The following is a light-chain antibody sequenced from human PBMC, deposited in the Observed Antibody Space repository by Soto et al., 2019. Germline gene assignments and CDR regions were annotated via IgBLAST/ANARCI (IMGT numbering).Light chain of an antibody. CDR1: QDISNY. CDR2: TAS. CDR3: QQTNSVPLT. V-gene: IGKV1-12*01. Sequence: DIQMTQSPSSVSASVGDRVTITCRASQDISNYLAWYQQKPGKAPNLLIYTASSLQSGVPSKFSSSGSGTDFALPISSLQPEDVATYYCQQTNSVPLTFGGGTKVEIK. J-gene: IGKJ4*01.